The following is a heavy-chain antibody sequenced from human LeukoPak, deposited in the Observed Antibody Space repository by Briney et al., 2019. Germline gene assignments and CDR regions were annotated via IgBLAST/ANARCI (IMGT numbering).Heavy chain of an antibody. CDR2: INPNTGVT. Sequence: GASVKVSCKASGYTFTGYYMHWVRQAPGQGLTRMGWINPNTGVTNYAQKFQGRVTMTRATSINTAYMELDRLTSDDTAIYYCARSYCGGDCYWTIDYWGQGTLVTVSS. CDR3: ARSYCGGDCYWTIDY. D-gene: IGHD2-21*02. V-gene: IGHV1-2*02. J-gene: IGHJ4*02. CDR1: GYTFTGYY.